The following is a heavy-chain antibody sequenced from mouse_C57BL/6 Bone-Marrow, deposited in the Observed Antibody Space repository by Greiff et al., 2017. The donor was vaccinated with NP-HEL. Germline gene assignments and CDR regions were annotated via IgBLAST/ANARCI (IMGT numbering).Heavy chain of an antibody. J-gene: IGHJ3*01. V-gene: IGHV1-81*01. D-gene: IGHD2-2*01. CDR2: IYPRGGNT. CDR1: GYPFTSYG. CDR3: ARYGYDSAWFAY. Sequence: QVQLQQSGAELARPGASVKLSCKASGYPFTSYGISWVKQRPGQGLEWIGEIYPRGGNTSSNEKFKGKATLTADKSSRTAYMELRSLTSEDSAVYFCARYGYDSAWFAYWGQGTLVTVSA.